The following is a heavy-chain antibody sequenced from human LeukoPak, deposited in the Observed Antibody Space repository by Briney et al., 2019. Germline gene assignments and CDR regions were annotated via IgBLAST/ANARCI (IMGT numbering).Heavy chain of an antibody. CDR3: ARHIITMVRGVPSGMDV. V-gene: IGHV4-59*08. D-gene: IGHD3-10*01. CDR1: GGSISSYY. J-gene: IGHJ6*02. CDR2: IYYSGST. Sequence: PSETLSLTCTVSGGSISSYYWSWIRQPPGKGLEWLGYIYYSGSTNYNPSLKSRVTISVDTSKNQFSLKLSSVTAADTAMYYCARHIITMVRGVPSGMDVWGQGTTVTVSS.